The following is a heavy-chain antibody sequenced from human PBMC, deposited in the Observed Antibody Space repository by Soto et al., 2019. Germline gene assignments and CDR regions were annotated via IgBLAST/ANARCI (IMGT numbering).Heavy chain of an antibody. J-gene: IGHJ6*02. V-gene: IGHV1-46*01. CDR2: INPSGGST. CDR3: AREDASDYYYGMDV. CDR1: GYTFTSYY. Sequence: ASVKVYCKASGYTFTSYYMHWVRQAPGQGLEWMGIINPSGGSTSYAQKFQGRVTMTRDTSTSTVYMELSSLRSKDTAVYYCAREDASDYYYGMDVWGQGITVTVXS.